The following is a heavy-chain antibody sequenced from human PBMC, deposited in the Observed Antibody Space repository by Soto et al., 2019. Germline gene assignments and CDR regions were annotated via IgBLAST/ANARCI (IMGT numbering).Heavy chain of an antibody. CDR2: IGQDGSEK. Sequence: EVQLVESGGGLVQPGGSLRLSCAASGFTFRNYWMSWVRQAPGKGLEWVATIGQDGSEKYYVGSVRGRFTISRDNAENSPYLQMNSLRAEDTAVYYCSRRGTYGGRSYFDYWGQGTLVTVSS. V-gene: IGHV3-7*01. D-gene: IGHD2-21*01. J-gene: IGHJ4*02. CDR1: GFTFRNYW. CDR3: SRRGTYGGRSYFDY.